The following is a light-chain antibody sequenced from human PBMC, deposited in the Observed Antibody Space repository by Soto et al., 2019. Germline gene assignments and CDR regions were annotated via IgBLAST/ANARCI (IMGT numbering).Light chain of an antibody. V-gene: IGKV1-6*01. CDR3: LLDFRYFWA. CDR2: VAS. J-gene: IGKJ1*01. Sequence: AIQLTQSPSSLYASVGDRVTITCRASQAIRTALGWYQQKPGKVPKLLIYVASILQSGVPSRFSGSGSGTDFTLTISSLQPEDFATYYCLLDFRYFWAFGQGTKVDIK. CDR1: QAIRTA.